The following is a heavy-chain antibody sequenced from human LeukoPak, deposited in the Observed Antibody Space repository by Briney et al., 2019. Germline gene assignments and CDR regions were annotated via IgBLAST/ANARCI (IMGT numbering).Heavy chain of an antibody. CDR1: GFTFSDHY. CDR3: ATVGTYILTKDMDS. D-gene: IGHD1-1*01. CDR2: ISPHSTAS. J-gene: IGHJ4*02. Sequence: GASVKVSCKSSGFTFSDHYIHWVRQAPGQGLEWMAYISPHSTASTSPAEKFQGRVTLTRDTYMCTVYMELVGHTSDDTDVYYCATVGTYILTKDMDSWGKGTMVTVSS. V-gene: IGHV1-2*02.